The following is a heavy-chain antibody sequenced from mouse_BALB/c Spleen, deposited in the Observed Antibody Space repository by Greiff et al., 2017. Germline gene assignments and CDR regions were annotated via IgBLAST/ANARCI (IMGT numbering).Heavy chain of an antibody. D-gene: IGHD2-14*01. V-gene: IGHV14-1*02. CDR3: ARNRYDEFAY. CDR2: IDPENGNT. J-gene: IGHJ3*01. Sequence: EVQLVESGAELVRPGALVKLSCKASGFNIKDYYMHWVKQRPEQGLEWIGWIDPENGNTIYDPKFQGKASITADTSSNTAYLQLSSLTSEDTAVYYCARNRYDEFAYWGQGTLVTVSA. CDR1: GFNIKDYY.